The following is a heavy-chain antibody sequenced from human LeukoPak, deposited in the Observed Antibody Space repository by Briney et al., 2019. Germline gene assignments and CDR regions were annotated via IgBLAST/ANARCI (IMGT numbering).Heavy chain of an antibody. Sequence: SETLSLTCTVSGGSISSYYWSWIRQPAGKGLEWIGRIYTSGSTNYNPSLKSRVTMSVDTSKNQFSLKLSSVTAADTAVYYCASTLSVWYKAHGDYWGQGTLVTVSS. CDR3: ASTLSVWYKAHGDY. J-gene: IGHJ4*02. CDR2: IYTSGST. V-gene: IGHV4-4*07. D-gene: IGHD6-19*01. CDR1: GGSISSYY.